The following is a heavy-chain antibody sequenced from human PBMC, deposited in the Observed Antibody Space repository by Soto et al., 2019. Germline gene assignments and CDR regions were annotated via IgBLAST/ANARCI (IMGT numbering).Heavy chain of an antibody. V-gene: IGHV3-74*01. D-gene: IGHD3-10*01. Sequence: GGSLRLSCAASGFTFSSYWMHWVRQAPGKGLVWVSRINSDGSSTSYADSVKGRFTISRDNAKNTLYLQMNSLRAEDTAVYYCARVGKANVYYYGSGSYSNWGQGTLVTVSS. J-gene: IGHJ4*02. CDR3: ARVGKANVYYYGSGSYSN. CDR2: INSDGSST. CDR1: GFTFSSYW.